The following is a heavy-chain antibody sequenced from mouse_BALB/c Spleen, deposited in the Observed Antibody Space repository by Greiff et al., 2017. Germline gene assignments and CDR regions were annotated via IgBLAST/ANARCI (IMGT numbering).Heavy chain of an antibody. V-gene: IGHV7-3*02. CDR2: IRNKANGYTT. Sequence: EVMLVESGGGLVQPGGSLRLSCATSGFTFTDYYMSWVRQPPGKALEWLGFIRNKANGYTTEYSASVKGRFTISRDNSQSILYLQMNTLRAEDSATYYCARNYDFDVWGAGTTVTVSS. J-gene: IGHJ1*01. D-gene: IGHD1-1*01. CDR1: GFTFTDYY. CDR3: ARNYDFDV.